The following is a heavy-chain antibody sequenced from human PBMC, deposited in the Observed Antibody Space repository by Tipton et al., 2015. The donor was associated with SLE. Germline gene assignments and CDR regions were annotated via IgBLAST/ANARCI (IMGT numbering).Heavy chain of an antibody. J-gene: IGHJ6*03. Sequence: GSLRLSCAASGFTFSGSAMHWVRQASGKGLEWVGRIRSKANSYATAYAASVKGRFTISRDDSKNTAYLQMNSLKTEYTAVYYCTRHYDFWSGSSAGPLYYYYMDVWGKGTTVTISS. D-gene: IGHD3-3*01. V-gene: IGHV3-73*01. CDR2: IRSKANSYAT. CDR1: GFTFSGSA. CDR3: TRHYDFWSGSSAGPLYYYYMDV.